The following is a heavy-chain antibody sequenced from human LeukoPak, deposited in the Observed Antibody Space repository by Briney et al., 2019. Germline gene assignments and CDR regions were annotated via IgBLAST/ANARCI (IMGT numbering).Heavy chain of an antibody. D-gene: IGHD5-18*01. CDR1: GFTLSNYA. CDR3: AKGLRFSYGPAGEDY. Sequence: PGGSLRLSCAPSGFTLSNYAMSWVRQAPGKGLEWVSGISGSGSSTYYADSVKGRFTISRDNSKNTLLLQMNSLRADDTAVYYCAKGLRFSYGPAGEDYWGQGTLSPSPQ. V-gene: IGHV3-23*01. CDR2: ISGSGSST. J-gene: IGHJ4*02.